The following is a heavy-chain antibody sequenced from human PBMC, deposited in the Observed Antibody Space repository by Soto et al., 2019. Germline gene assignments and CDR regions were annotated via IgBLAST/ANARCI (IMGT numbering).Heavy chain of an antibody. CDR3: ARARFGDYFDY. V-gene: IGHV3-74*01. D-gene: IGHD3-10*01. J-gene: IGHJ4*02. CDR2: INTDGSSI. Sequence: CGSLRVPCAASGFTFSDYWRHWVRQAPGKGLVWVSRINTDGSSISYADSVKGRFTISRDNAKNTLYLQMNSLRVEDTAVYYCARARFGDYFDYWGQGTLVTV. CDR1: GFTFSDYW.